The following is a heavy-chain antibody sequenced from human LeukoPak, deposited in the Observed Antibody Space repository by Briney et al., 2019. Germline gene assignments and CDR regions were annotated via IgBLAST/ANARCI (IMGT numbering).Heavy chain of an antibody. CDR1: GFIFGDAW. J-gene: IGHJ3*02. Sequence: GGSLRLSCAASGFIFGDAWMTWVRQAPGKGLEWVGRIKRKTDGGTIDYAAPVKGRFTISRDDSKNTLYLQMNSLKTEDTAVYYCITGDCGGSSCHAFEIWGQGTMVTVSS. D-gene: IGHD2-15*01. V-gene: IGHV3-15*01. CDR3: ITGDCGGSSCHAFEI. CDR2: IKRKTDGGTI.